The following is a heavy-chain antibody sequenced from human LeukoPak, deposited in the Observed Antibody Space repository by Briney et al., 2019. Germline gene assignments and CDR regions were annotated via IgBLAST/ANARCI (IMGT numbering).Heavy chain of an antibody. Sequence: GASVKVSCKASDYTFSGYGIHWVRQAPGEGPEWMGWISAYNGNRDYALKFQGRVTMATDTSTNTAQMELRSLRSDDTAVYYCARGPSHYCGAGSAPKDFDYWGQGTLVIVSS. CDR3: ARGPSHYCGAGSAPKDFDY. CDR1: DYTFSGYG. CDR2: ISAYNGNR. D-gene: IGHD3-10*01. V-gene: IGHV1-18*01. J-gene: IGHJ4*02.